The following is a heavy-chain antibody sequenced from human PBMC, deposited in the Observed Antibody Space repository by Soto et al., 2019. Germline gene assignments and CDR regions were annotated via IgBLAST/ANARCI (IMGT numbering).Heavy chain of an antibody. J-gene: IGHJ4*02. CDR3: AKEGGYSRVPYYFDY. CDR1: GFTLSSDR. D-gene: IGHD6-13*01. Sequence: PGGALKLSSAAAGFTLSSDRIHTIRQAPGKGVEWVAVISYAGSNKYYADSVKGRFTISRGNSKNTLYLQMNSLSAEDTVVYYCAKEGGYSRVPYYFDYWGQGTLVTVSS. V-gene: IGHV3-30*18. CDR2: ISYAGSNK.